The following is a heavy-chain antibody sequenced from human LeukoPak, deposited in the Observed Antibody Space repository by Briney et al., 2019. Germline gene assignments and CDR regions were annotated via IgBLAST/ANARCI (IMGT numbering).Heavy chain of an antibody. CDR1: GYTFTSYG. V-gene: IGHV1-18*01. CDR2: ISAYNGNT. Sequence: ASVKVSCKASGYTFTSYGISWVRQAPGQGLEWMGWISAYNGNTNYAQKLQGRVTMTTDTSTSTAYMELRSLRSDDTAVYYCARGVWGSYRQYYFDYWGQGTLVTVSS. J-gene: IGHJ4*02. CDR3: ARGVWGSYRQYYFDY. D-gene: IGHD3-16*02.